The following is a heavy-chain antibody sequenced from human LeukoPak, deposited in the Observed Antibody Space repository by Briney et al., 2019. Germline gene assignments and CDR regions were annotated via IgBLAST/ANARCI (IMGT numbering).Heavy chain of an antibody. Sequence: GGSLRLSCAASGFTFSDYYINWIRQAPGKGLEWVSHISSSGRLMQYADSVKGRFTITRDNAQNFMSLQMNGLKPEDTAVYYCARDTNNGLDVWGRGTTVTVSS. D-gene: IGHD1-14*01. J-gene: IGHJ6*02. CDR1: GFTFSDYY. V-gene: IGHV3-11*01. CDR3: ARDTNNGLDV. CDR2: ISSSGRLM.